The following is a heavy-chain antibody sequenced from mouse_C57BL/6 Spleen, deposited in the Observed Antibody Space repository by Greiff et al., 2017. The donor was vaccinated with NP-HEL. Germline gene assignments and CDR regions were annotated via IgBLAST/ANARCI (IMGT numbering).Heavy chain of an antibody. D-gene: IGHD1-1*01. CDR1: GFTFSSYA. Sequence: DVKLVESGGGLVKPGGSLKLSCAASGFTFSSYAMSWVRQTPEKRLEWVATISDGGSYTYYPDNVKGRFTISRDNAKNNLYLQMSHLKSEDTAMYYCARDQSQLAWGYFDYWGQGTTLTVSS. J-gene: IGHJ2*01. CDR3: ARDQSQLAWGYFDY. V-gene: IGHV5-4*01. CDR2: ISDGGSYT.